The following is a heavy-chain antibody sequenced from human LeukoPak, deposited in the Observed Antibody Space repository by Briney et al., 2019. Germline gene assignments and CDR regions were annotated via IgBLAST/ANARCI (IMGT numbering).Heavy chain of an antibody. CDR1: GGTSSSYA. CDR2: IIPIFGTA. CDR3: AREGNYDILTGYSGGSSNWFDP. J-gene: IGHJ5*02. D-gene: IGHD3-9*01. Sequence: SVKVSCKASGGTSSSYAISWVRQAPGQGLEWMGGIIPIFGTANYAQKFQGRVTITADESTSTAYMELSSLRSEDTAVYYCAREGNYDILTGYSGGSSNWFDPWGQGTLVTVSS. V-gene: IGHV1-69*01.